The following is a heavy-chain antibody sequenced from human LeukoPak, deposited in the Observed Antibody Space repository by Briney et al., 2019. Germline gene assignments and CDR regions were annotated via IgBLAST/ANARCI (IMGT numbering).Heavy chain of an antibody. D-gene: IGHD1-20*01. V-gene: IGHV3-33*01. CDR3: ARAHYSWNEPPFDS. CDR1: GFTFSSYG. CDR2: IWYDGSNK. J-gene: IGHJ4*02. Sequence: PGGSLRLSCAASGFTFSSYGMHWVRQAPGKGLEWVALIWYDGSNKYYADSVKGRFTISRDNSKNTLSLQMNSLRAEDTAVYYCARAHYSWNEPPFDSWGQGTLVTVSS.